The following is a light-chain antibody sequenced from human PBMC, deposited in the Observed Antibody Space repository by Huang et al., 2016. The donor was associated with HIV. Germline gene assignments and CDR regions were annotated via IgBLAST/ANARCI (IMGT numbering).Light chain of an antibody. CDR1: QAIGNS. V-gene: IGKV1-NL1*01. CDR2: TES. J-gene: IGKJ1*01. Sequence: DIQMTQSPSSLSASVGDRVTITCRASQAIGNSLAWYQQKPGKAPTVLLYTESKLESAVPSRFSGSGSVTDYTLTIDSLQPEDFATYFCQQYYTNLWTFGQGTKVEI. CDR3: QQYYTNLWT.